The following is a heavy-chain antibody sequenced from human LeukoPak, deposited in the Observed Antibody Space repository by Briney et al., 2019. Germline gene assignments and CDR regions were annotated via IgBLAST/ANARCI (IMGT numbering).Heavy chain of an antibody. D-gene: IGHD5-18*01. CDR1: GFTFDDYG. Sequence: GGSLRLSCAASGFTFDDYGMSWVRQAPGKGLEWVSGINWNGGSTGYADSVKGQFTISRDNAKNSLYLQLNSLRAEDTALYYCARKQSTWIQLWHAFDIWGQGTMVTVSS. V-gene: IGHV3-20*04. CDR2: INWNGGST. J-gene: IGHJ3*02. CDR3: ARKQSTWIQLWHAFDI.